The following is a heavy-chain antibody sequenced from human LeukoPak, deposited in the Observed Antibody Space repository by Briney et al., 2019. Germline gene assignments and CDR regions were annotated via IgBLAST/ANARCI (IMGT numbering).Heavy chain of an antibody. CDR3: AKAQESLGSGSFFDY. V-gene: IGHV3-30*18. D-gene: IGHD3-10*01. CDR2: ISYDGSSK. Sequence: GGSLRLSCAASRFTFSSYGMHWDRQAPGKGLEWVAVISYDGSSKYYADSVKGRFTISRDNSKNTLWLQMNSLRAEDTAVYFCAKAQESLGSGSFFDYWGQGTLVTVSS. J-gene: IGHJ4*02. CDR1: RFTFSSYG.